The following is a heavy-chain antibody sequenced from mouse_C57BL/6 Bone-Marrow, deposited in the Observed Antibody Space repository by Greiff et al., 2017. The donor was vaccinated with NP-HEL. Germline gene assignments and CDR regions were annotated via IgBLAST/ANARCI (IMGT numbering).Heavy chain of an antibody. CDR1: GYTFTSYG. CDR3: ARGWDLFAY. CDR2: IYPSSGNT. V-gene: IGHV1-81*01. Sequence: VQLQQSGAELARPGASVKLSCKASGYTFTSYGISWVKQRTGQGLEWIGEIYPSSGNTYYNEKFKGKATLTVDKSSSTAYMELRSLTSEDSAVYFCARGWDLFAYWGQGTLVTVSA. D-gene: IGHD4-1*01. J-gene: IGHJ3*01.